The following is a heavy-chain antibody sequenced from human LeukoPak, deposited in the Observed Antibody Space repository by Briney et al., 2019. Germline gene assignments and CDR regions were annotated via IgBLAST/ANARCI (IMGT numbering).Heavy chain of an antibody. CDR1: GDSISSGNH. J-gene: IGHJ4*02. CDR3: ARSVEMVTIPFDS. Sequence: AEILSLTCTVSGDSISSGNHWGWIRQPPGKGLEWIGSIFHTGSTYFNLSLKSRVTISVDTSKNQFSLKLSSVTAADTAVYYCARSVEMVTIPFDSWGRGTLVTVSS. V-gene: IGHV4-38-2*02. CDR2: IFHTGST. D-gene: IGHD5-24*01.